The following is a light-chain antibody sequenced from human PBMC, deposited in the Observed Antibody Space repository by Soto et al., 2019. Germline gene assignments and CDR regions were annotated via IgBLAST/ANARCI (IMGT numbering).Light chain of an antibody. V-gene: IGKV1-8*01. Sequence: AIRMTQSPSSFSASTGDRVTITCRASQGISSYLAWYQQKPGKASKLLNFAASILQSGGPSRFSVSGSLTDFTLTITCPQSKDFAPNYCQQYYSYPPFTFGPGTKVDI. CDR2: AAS. J-gene: IGKJ3*01. CDR1: QGISSY. CDR3: QQYYSYPPFT.